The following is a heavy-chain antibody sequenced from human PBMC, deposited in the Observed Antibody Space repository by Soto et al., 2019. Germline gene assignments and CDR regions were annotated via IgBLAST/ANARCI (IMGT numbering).Heavy chain of an antibody. J-gene: IGHJ4*02. V-gene: IGHV3-7*01. D-gene: IGHD3-16*01. Sequence: EVQMVESGGGLVHPGGSVRLSCAASGFPFSSYWMSWVRQAPGKGLEWVANIKRDGSDKYYVDSVKGRFTISRDNAKNSLYLQMSSLRAEDTAVYYCARGSPTPGDLWGQGTLVTVSS. CDR3: ARGSPTPGDL. CDR2: IKRDGSDK. CDR1: GFPFSSYW.